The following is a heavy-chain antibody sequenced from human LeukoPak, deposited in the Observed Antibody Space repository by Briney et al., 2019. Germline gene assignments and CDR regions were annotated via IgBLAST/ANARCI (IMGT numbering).Heavy chain of an antibody. CDR1: GGSISSGGYY. CDR2: IYHSGST. CDR3: ARAGNSGSYYDY. Sequence: SETLSLTCTVSGGSISSGGYYWSWIRQPPGKGLEGIGYIYHSGSTYYNPSLKSRVTISVDRSKNQFSLKLSSVTAADTAMYYCARAGNSGSYYDYWGQGTLVTVSS. D-gene: IGHD1-26*01. J-gene: IGHJ4*02. V-gene: IGHV4-30-2*01.